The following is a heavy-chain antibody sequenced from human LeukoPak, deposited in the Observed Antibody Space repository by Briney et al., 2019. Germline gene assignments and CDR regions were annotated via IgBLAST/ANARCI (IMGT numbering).Heavy chain of an antibody. CDR1: GFFFSNYD. CDR3: AKDGNRDHYDSSAYYYFDF. CDR2: ITSSDGST. J-gene: IGHJ4*02. V-gene: IGHV3-23*01. Sequence: GGSLRLSCAASGFFFSNYDMNWVRQAPGSGLEWVSGITSSDGSTDYADSVRGRFTISRDNSKNTLYLQMNSLRAEDTAVYYCAKDGNRDHYDSSAYYYFDFWGQGTLVTVSS. D-gene: IGHD3-22*01.